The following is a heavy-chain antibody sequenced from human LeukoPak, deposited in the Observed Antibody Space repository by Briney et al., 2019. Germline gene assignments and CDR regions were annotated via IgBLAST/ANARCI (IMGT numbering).Heavy chain of an antibody. D-gene: IGHD3-22*01. CDR2: INHSGST. CDR1: GGSFSGYY. CDR3: ARDAYYYDSSGNNWFDP. V-gene: IGHV4-34*01. J-gene: IGHJ5*02. Sequence: PSETLSLTCAVYGGSFSGYYWSWIRQPPGKGLEWIGEINHSGSTNYNPSLKSRVTISVDTSKNQFSLKLSSVTAADTAVYYCARDAYYYDSSGNNWFDPWGQGTLVTVSS.